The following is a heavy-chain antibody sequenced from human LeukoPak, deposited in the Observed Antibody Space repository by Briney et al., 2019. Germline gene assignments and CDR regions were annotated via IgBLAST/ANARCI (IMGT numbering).Heavy chain of an antibody. V-gene: IGHV3-23*01. J-gene: IGHJ4*02. Sequence: GGSLRLSCAASGFTFSSYAMSWVRQAPGKGLEWVSAISSSCGSTYYADSVKGRVTISRDNSKNTLYLQMNSLRAEDTAVYFCVTAGLRYFDSSDYWGQGTLVTVSS. CDR1: GFTFSSYA. CDR3: VTAGLRYFDSSDY. CDR2: ISSSCGST. D-gene: IGHD3-9*01.